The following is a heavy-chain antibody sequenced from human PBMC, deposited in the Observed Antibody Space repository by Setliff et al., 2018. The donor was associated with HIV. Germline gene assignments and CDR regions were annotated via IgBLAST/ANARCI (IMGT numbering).Heavy chain of an antibody. CDR2: ITNTGSST. Sequence: PGESLKISCAASGFTFSDYYLNWFRLAPGKGLEWISHITNTGSSTNYADSVKGRFTISRDNAKYSLYLQMNTLRVEDTAVYYCMYGGRTATTHWGQGTLVTVSS. J-gene: IGHJ4*02. CDR3: MYGGRTATTH. D-gene: IGHD4-17*01. V-gene: IGHV3-11*04. CDR1: GFTFSDYY.